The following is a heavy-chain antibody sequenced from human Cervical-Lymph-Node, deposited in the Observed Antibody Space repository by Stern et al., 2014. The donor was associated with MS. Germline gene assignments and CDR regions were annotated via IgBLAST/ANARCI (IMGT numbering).Heavy chain of an antibody. J-gene: IGHJ4*02. D-gene: IGHD2/OR15-2a*01. V-gene: IGHV1-69*01. CDR1: GDIFINYA. CDR2: ISPVLGTT. CDR3: ARDSASAGLYYFDF. Sequence: VQLVQSGTEVKKPGSSMTLSCKTSGDIFINYALSWVRQAPGKGLEWMGGISPVLGTTNYAQRFQGRLTITADESTRTAYMELSSLRAEDTAIYYCARDSASAGLYYFDFWGQGTLVTVSS.